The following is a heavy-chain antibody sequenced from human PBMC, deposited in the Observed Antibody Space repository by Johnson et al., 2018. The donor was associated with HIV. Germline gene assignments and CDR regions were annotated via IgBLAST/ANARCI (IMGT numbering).Heavy chain of an antibody. Sequence: VQLVESGGGVVQPGRSLRLSCAASGFTFSSYAMHWVRQAPGKGLEWVANIKQDGSEKYYVDSVKGRFTISRDNAKNSLYLQMNSLRAEDTAVYYCATTFCTSCSVGKFGTFDSWGQGTMVTVSS. D-gene: IGHD2-2*01. J-gene: IGHJ3*02. CDR3: ATTFCTSCSVGKFGTFDS. V-gene: IGHV3-7*01. CDR2: IKQDGSEK. CDR1: GFTFSSYA.